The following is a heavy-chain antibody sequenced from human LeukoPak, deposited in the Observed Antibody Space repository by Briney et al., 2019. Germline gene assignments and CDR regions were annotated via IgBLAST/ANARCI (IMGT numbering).Heavy chain of an antibody. V-gene: IGHV1-69*05. CDR1: GGIFSSYA. Sequence: ASVKVSCKASGGIFSSYAISWVRQAPGQGLEWMGGIIPIFGTANYAQKFQGRVTITTDESTSTAYMELSSLRSEDTAVYYCAARLSRTVGAHHPRFDYWGQGTLVTVSS. CDR2: IIPIFGTA. D-gene: IGHD1-26*01. J-gene: IGHJ4*02. CDR3: AARLSRTVGAHHPRFDY.